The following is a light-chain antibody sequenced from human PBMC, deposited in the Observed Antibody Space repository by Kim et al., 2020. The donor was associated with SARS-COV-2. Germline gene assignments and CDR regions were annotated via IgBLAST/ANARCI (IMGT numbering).Light chain of an antibody. V-gene: IGKV3-20*01. J-gene: IGKJ4*01. CDR2: GAS. CDR3: QQYETSPLT. Sequence: SPGERATLSCRASQSMYTGYVAWHQQKPGQAPRLLIYGASNRATGIADRFSGSGSGTEFTLTISRLEPEDSAVYYCQQYETSPLTFGGGTKVDIK. CDR1: QSMYTGY.